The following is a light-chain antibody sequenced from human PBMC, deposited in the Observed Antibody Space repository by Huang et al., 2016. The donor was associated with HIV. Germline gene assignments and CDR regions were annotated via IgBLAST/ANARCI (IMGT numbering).Light chain of an antibody. V-gene: IGKV3-20*01. CDR2: GAS. CDR1: QTISSTY. J-gene: IGKJ2*01. Sequence: EIVLTQSPGTLSLSPGERATLSCRASQTISSTYLAWYQQKPGQAPRLLIYGASSSATGIPDGVTGSAYGTDFSLTISRLEPEDFAVYYCRQYGSSPYTFGQGTKLEI. CDR3: RQYGSSPYT.